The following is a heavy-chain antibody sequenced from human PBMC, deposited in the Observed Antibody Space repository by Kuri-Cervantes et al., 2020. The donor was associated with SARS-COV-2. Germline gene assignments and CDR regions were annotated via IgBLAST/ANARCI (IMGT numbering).Heavy chain of an antibody. CDR1: GGTFSSYA. D-gene: IGHD3-3*01. Sequence: ASVKVSCKASGGTFSSYAISWVRQAPGQGLEWMGIINPSGGSTTYAQKFQGRITMTRDTSTSTVYMELSSLRSEDTAVYYCARDYWARGVVIMGLYGMDVWGQGTTVTVSS. V-gene: IGHV1-46*01. CDR2: INPSGGST. CDR3: ARDYWARGVVIMGLYGMDV. J-gene: IGHJ6*02.